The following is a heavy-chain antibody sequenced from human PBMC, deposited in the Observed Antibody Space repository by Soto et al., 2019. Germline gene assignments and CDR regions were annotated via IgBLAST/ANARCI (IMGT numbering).Heavy chain of an antibody. CDR3: ALGFLGLCTGGNCPLDY. Sequence: QVQLVESGGGVVQPERSLRLSCAASGFTFSRQAMHWVRQAPGRGLEWVAVIWYHGIDKYYADSVKGRFTISGDNSKNTVYLQMNSLGGEDTAVYYCALGFLGLCTGGNCPLDYWGQGTLVTVSS. J-gene: IGHJ4*02. CDR2: IWYHGIDK. CDR1: GFTFSRQA. D-gene: IGHD2-15*01. V-gene: IGHV3-33*01.